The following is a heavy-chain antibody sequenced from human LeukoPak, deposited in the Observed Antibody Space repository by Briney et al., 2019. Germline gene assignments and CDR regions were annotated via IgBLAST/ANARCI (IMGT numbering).Heavy chain of an antibody. CDR3: AKDRDSSSWPPRYGMDV. CDR2: ISGSGGST. J-gene: IGHJ6*02. CDR1: GFTFSSYA. V-gene: IGHV3-23*01. D-gene: IGHD6-13*01. Sequence: PGGSLRLSCAASGFTFSSYAMSWVRQAPGKGLEWVSAISGSGGSTYYADSVKSRFTISRDNSKNTLYLQMNSLRAEDTAVYYCAKDRDSSSWPPRYGMDVWGQGTTVTVSS.